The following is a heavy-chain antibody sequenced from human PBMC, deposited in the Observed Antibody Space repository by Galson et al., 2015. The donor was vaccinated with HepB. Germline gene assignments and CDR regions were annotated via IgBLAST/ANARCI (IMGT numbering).Heavy chain of an antibody. CDR3: ARGQAVAGTRSAYAFDI. D-gene: IGHD6-19*01. V-gene: IGHV1-69*06. CDR2: IIPIFGTA. Sequence: SVKVSCKASGGTFSSYAISWVRQAPGQGLEWMGGIIPIFGTANYAQKFQGRVTITADKSTSTAYMELSSLRSEDTAVYYCARGQAVAGTRSAYAFDIWGQGTMVTVSS. CDR1: GGTFSSYA. J-gene: IGHJ3*02.